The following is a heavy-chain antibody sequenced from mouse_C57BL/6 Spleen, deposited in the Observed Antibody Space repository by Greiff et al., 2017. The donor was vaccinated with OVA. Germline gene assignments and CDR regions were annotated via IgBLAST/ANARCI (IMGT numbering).Heavy chain of an antibody. CDR1: GYTFTSYD. J-gene: IGHJ2*01. Sequence: QVHVKQSGPELVKPGASVKLSCKASGYTFTSYDINWVKQRPGQGLEWIGWIYPRDGSTKYNEKFKGKATLTVDTSSSTAYMELHSLTSEDSAVYFCAREGDYYGSHYFDYWGQGTTLTVSS. V-gene: IGHV1-85*01. CDR2: IYPRDGST. CDR3: AREGDYYGSHYFDY. D-gene: IGHD1-1*01.